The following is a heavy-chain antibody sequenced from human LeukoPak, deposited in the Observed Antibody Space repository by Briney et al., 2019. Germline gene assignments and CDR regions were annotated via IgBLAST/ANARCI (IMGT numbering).Heavy chain of an antibody. CDR2: IGTAGDT. V-gene: IGHV3-13*01. D-gene: IGHD4-17*01. CDR3: ARDHGIDYGDYDGVYYGMDV. Sequence: GGSLRLSCAASGFTFSSYDMHWVRQATGKGLEWVSAIGTAGDTYYPASVKGRFTISRENAKNSLYLQMNSLRAGDTAVYYCARDHGIDYGDYDGVYYGMDVWGQGTTVTVSS. J-gene: IGHJ6*02. CDR1: GFTFSSYD.